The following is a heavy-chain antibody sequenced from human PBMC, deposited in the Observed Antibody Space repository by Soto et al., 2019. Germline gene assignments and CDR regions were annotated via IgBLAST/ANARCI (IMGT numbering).Heavy chain of an antibody. Sequence: QVQLVQSGAEVKKPGSSVKVSCKASGGTFSSYAISWVRQAPGQGLEWMGGIIPIVGTANYAQKFQGRVTITADESTSTAYMELSSLRSEDTAVYYCAIRYCSGGSCYSRPEDFQHWGQGTLVTVSS. D-gene: IGHD2-15*01. V-gene: IGHV1-69*12. J-gene: IGHJ1*01. CDR2: IIPIVGTA. CDR1: GGTFSSYA. CDR3: AIRYCSGGSCYSRPEDFQH.